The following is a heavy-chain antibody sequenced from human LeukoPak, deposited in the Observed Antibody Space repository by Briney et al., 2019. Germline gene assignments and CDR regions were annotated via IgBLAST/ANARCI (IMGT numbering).Heavy chain of an antibody. J-gene: IGHJ3*01. CDR3: AREQYLAYDVFGF. V-gene: IGHV4-59*01. CDR2: IYYSGST. CDR1: GGSIGGYY. D-gene: IGHD4-11*01. Sequence: PSETLSLTCTVSGGSIGGYYWSWIRQPPGKGLEWIGYIYYSGSTNYNPSLKSRVTISVDTSKNQFSLKLSSVTAADTAVYYCAREQYLAYDVFGFWGQGTMVTVSS.